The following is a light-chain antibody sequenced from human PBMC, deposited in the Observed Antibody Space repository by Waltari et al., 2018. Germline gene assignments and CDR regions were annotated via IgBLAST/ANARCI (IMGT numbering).Light chain of an antibody. V-gene: IGKV3-15*01. CDR1: QSVSSN. Sequence: IGMTQTPATLSASPGERATLSCRASQSVSSNLAWYQQNPGQAPRLLIYGASTRATGIPARFSCSGSGTEFTLTISSLQSEDFAVYYCQQYNNWPPVFTFGPETKVDIK. J-gene: IGKJ3*01. CDR3: QQYNNWPPVFT. CDR2: GAS.